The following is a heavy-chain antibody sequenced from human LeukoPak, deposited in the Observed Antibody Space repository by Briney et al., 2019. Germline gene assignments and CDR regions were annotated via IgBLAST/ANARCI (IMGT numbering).Heavy chain of an antibody. V-gene: IGHV3-7*01. CDR2: IKQDGSDR. Sequence: GGSLRLSCAASGFSFSNYWMSWVRLAPGKGLEWVANIKQDGSDRYFVDSVKGRFTISRDNAKSSVYLQMNSLRDEDTAVYYCAREGYYGAFDIWGQGTMVTVSS. J-gene: IGHJ3*02. CDR1: GFSFSNYW. CDR3: AREGYYGAFDI. D-gene: IGHD3-10*01.